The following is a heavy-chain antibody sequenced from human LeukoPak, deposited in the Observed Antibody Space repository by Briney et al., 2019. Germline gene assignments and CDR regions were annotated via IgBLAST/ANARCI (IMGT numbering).Heavy chain of an antibody. CDR2: IYTSGST. Sequence: SQTLSLTCTVSGVSISSGSYYWSWIRQPAGKGLEWIGRIYTSGSTNYNPSLKSRVTISVDTSKNQFSLKLSSVTAADTAVYYCARVSARVGATLDYWGQGTLVTVSS. V-gene: IGHV4-61*02. D-gene: IGHD1-26*01. J-gene: IGHJ4*02. CDR1: GVSISSGSYY. CDR3: ARVSARVGATLDY.